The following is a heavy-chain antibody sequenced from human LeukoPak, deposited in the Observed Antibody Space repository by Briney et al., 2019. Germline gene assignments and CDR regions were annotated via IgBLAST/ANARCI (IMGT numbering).Heavy chain of an antibody. D-gene: IGHD1-26*01. Sequence: GGSLRLSCAASGFTFSSYWMSWVRQAPGKGLEWVANIKQDGSEKYYVDPVKGRFTISRDNAKNSLYLQMNSLRAEDTAVYYCARESSPAFDLGAFDIWGQGTMVTVSS. J-gene: IGHJ3*02. CDR3: ARESSPAFDLGAFDI. CDR1: GFTFSSYW. V-gene: IGHV3-7*03. CDR2: IKQDGSEK.